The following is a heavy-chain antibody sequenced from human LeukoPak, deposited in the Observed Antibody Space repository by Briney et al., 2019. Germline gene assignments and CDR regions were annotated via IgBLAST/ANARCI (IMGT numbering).Heavy chain of an antibody. J-gene: IGHJ4*02. D-gene: IGHD2-15*01. Sequence: SETLSLTCTVSGYSISSGHHWGWIRQPPEKGLEWIASVSNSGNTHCNPSLKSRLTISVDTSKNQFSLKLSSVTAADTAMYYCARDYEYCSGSSCFFVWGQGTLVTVSS. CDR2: VSNSGNT. CDR1: GYSISSGHH. V-gene: IGHV4-38-2*02. CDR3: ARDYEYCSGSSCFFV.